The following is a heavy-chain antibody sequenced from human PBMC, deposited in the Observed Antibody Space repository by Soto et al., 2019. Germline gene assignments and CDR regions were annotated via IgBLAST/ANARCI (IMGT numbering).Heavy chain of an antibody. CDR1: GGTLDSYT. CDR2: IIFFLGLV. CDR3: ARDLPPYGSESSQGPWFDP. J-gene: IGHJ5*02. Sequence: QVQLVQSGAEVKKPGSSVRVSCQASGGTLDSYTVSWVRQAPGQGLEWMGSIIFFLGLVNYARNFQDRVTITADKSTGTAYMELRGLKSEDTALYYCARDLPPYGSESSQGPWFDPWGQGSLVTVSS. V-gene: IGHV1-69*08. D-gene: IGHD3-10*01.